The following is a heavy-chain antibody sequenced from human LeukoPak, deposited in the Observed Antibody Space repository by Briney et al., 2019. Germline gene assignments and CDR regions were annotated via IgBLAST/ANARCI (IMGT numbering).Heavy chain of an antibody. D-gene: IGHD5/OR15-5a*01. CDR3: ARVGVDIVS. CDR2: ISYDGSNK. V-gene: IGHV3-30*01. Sequence: GGSLRLPCAASGFTFSSYAMHWVRQAPGKGLEWVAVISYDGSNKYYADSVKGRFTISRDNSKNTLYLQMNSLRAEDTAVYYCARVGVDIVSWGQGTLVTVSS. J-gene: IGHJ5*02. CDR1: GFTFSSYA.